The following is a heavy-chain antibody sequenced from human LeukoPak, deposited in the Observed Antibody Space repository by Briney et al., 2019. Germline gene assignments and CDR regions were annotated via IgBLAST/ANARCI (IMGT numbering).Heavy chain of an antibody. CDR1: EFTFSTYS. J-gene: IGHJ4*02. CDR2: ISSGSSYI. Sequence: GSLRLSCAASEFTFSTYSMNWVRQAPGKGLEWVSSISSGSSYIYYADSVKGRFTISRDNAKNSLYLQMNSLRAEDTALYYCARAGGAVAGTFDYWGQGTLVTVSS. D-gene: IGHD6-19*01. CDR3: ARAGGAVAGTFDY. V-gene: IGHV3-21*01.